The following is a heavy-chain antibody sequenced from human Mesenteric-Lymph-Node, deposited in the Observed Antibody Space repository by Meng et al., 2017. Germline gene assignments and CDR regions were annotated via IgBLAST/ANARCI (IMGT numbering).Heavy chain of an antibody. D-gene: IGHD7-27*01. CDR1: GFTFSDYY. CDR2: ISSNGRTI. CDR3: ARESVTGKN. Sequence: VRLVCSGGGLVKPGGSLSTSCAASGFTFSDYYMTWIRQAPGKGLEWVSYISSNGRTIYYADSVKGRFTISRDNAKNSLILQMRSLRPEDTAVYYCARESVTGKNWGQGTLVTVFS. J-gene: IGHJ1*01. V-gene: IGHV3-11*01.